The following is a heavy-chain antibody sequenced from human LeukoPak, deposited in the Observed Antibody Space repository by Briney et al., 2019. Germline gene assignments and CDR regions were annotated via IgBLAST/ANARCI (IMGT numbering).Heavy chain of an antibody. CDR2: ISVYNGNT. D-gene: IGHD2-2*02. Sequence: GASLKASCMASGYTFANFGITWVRQAPGQGLEWMGWISVYNGNTNYAQNLQGRVTLTTDTSTSTAYMELRSLRYDDTDLYYCARTCSSSSCYMVHWGQGTLVTVSS. CDR3: ARTCSSSSCYMVH. J-gene: IGHJ4*02. V-gene: IGHV1-18*01. CDR1: GYTFANFG.